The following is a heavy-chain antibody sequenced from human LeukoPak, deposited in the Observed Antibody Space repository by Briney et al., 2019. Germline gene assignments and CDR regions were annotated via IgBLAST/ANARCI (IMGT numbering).Heavy chain of an antibody. CDR3: ARNVYYGSGSYYVLFDY. Sequence: GASVKVSCKASGYTFTGYYMHWVRQAPRQGLEWMGWINPNSGGTNYAQKFQGRVNMTRDTSISTAYMELSRLRSDDTAVYYCARNVYYGSGSYYVLFDYWGQGTLVTVSS. V-gene: IGHV1-2*02. D-gene: IGHD3-10*01. CDR2: INPNSGGT. CDR1: GYTFTGYY. J-gene: IGHJ4*02.